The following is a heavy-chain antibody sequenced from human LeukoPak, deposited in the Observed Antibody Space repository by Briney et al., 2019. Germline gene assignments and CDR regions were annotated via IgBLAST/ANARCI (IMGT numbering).Heavy chain of an antibody. D-gene: IGHD3-22*01. CDR2: IYHSGST. V-gene: IGHV4-38-2*02. Sequence: SETLSLTCAVSGYSISSGYYWGWIRQPPGKGLEWIGSIYHSGSTYCNPSLKSRVTISVDTSKIQFSLKLSSVTAADTAVYYCARDYPVVPYYYDSSGYYPGIWGQGTMVTVSS. CDR3: ARDYPVVPYYYDSSGYYPGI. J-gene: IGHJ3*02. CDR1: GYSISSGYY.